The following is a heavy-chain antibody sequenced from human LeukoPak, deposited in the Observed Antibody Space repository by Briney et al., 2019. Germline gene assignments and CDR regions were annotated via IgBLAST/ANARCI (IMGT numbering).Heavy chain of an antibody. D-gene: IGHD6-13*01. CDR1: GFTFGKYW. CDR2: IKQDGSEK. J-gene: IGHJ4*02. Sequence: GGSLRLSCVASGFTFGKYWMSWVRQAPGKGLEWVANIKQDGSEKYYVDSVKGRFTISRDNAKNSLYLQMNSLRAEDTAVYYCARARGGIATATFDYWGQGTLVTVSS. V-gene: IGHV3-7*01. CDR3: ARARGGIATATFDY.